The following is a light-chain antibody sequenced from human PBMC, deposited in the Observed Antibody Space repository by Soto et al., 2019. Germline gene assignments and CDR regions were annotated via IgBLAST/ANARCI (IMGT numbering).Light chain of an antibody. V-gene: IGLV4-69*01. J-gene: IGLJ2*01. CDR3: QTLGISFLR. CDR1: SGRSSYN. Sequence: QLVLTQSPSASASLGASVKLTCTLRSGRSSYNIAWHQQQPEKGRRYLMKVNSNGSHNKGDGIPDRFSGSSSGTERYLTISGLQSDYEADYYCQTLGISFLRFGGVTKVTLL. CDR2: VNSNGSH.